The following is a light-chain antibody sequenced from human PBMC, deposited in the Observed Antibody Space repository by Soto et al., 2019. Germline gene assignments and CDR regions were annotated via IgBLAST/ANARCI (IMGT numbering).Light chain of an antibody. Sequence: QSVLTQPASVSGSPGQSITISCTGTSSDVGNYKYVSWYQQHPGKAPKLMIYEASNRPSGVPDRFSGSKSGNTASLTISGLQAADEADYYCSLYTSENTYVFGAGTKVTVL. CDR3: SLYTSENTYV. V-gene: IGLV2-14*01. CDR2: EAS. J-gene: IGLJ1*01. CDR1: SSDVGNYKY.